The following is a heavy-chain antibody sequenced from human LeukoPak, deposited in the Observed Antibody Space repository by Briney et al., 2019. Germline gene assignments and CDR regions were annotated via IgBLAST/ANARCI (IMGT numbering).Heavy chain of an antibody. Sequence: ASVKVSCKASGYTFTSYGISWVRQAPGQGLEWMGGISANNGNTNYAQKLQGRVTMTTGTSTSTAYMELGSLRSDDTAVYYCARDLLIAVADYWGQGTLVTVSS. V-gene: IGHV1-18*01. D-gene: IGHD6-19*01. CDR1: GYTFTSYG. CDR3: ARDLLIAVADY. J-gene: IGHJ4*02. CDR2: ISANNGNT.